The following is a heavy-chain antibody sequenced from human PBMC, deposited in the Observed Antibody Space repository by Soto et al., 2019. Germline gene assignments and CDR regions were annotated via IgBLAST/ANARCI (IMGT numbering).Heavy chain of an antibody. J-gene: IGHJ6*02. D-gene: IGHD2-2*01. CDR1: GYTFTGYY. Sequence: ASVKVSCKASGYTFTGYYMHWVLQAPGQGLEWMGWISPNSGGTNYAQKFQGRVTMTRDTSISTAYMELSRLRSDDTAVYYCARYPHYCSSTSCYYYYGMDVWGQGTTVTVSS. CDR3: ARYPHYCSSTSCYYYYGMDV. V-gene: IGHV1-2*02. CDR2: ISPNSGGT.